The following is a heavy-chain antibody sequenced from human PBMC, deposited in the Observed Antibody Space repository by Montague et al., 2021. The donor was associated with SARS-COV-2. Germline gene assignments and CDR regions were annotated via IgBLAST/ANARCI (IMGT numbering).Heavy chain of an antibody. D-gene: IGHD5-12*01. CDR2: TYYRSKWYN. V-gene: IGHV6-1*01. Sequence: CAISGDSVSSNIAAWNWIRQSPSRGLERLGRTYYRSKWYNDYAVSVKSRITINPDTSKNQFSLQLNSVTPEDTAVYYCARQHLGYDCVYYYYGMDVWGQGTTVTVSS. CDR1: GDSVSSNIAA. J-gene: IGHJ6*02. CDR3: ARQHLGYDCVYYYYGMDV.